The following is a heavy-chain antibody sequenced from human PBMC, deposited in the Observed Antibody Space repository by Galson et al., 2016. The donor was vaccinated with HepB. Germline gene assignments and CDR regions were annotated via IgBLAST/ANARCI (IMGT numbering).Heavy chain of an antibody. CDR1: GGSINSGGHY. J-gene: IGHJ4*02. Sequence: TLSLTCTVSGGSINSGGHYWSWIRQLPGEVLEWIGFIYYRGSTYYKSSLKSRVNISIDTSKNQFSLNLNSVTAADTAVYYCARGGGSLDYYFDYWGQGTPVTVSS. V-gene: IGHV4-31*03. CDR2: IYYRGST. D-gene: IGHD6-25*01. CDR3: ARGGGSLDYYFDY.